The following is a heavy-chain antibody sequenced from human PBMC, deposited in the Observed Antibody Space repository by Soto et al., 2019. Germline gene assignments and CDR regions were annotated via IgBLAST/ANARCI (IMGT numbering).Heavy chain of an antibody. CDR3: ARGRSYGHDAFAI. CDR2: IYGGGGT. J-gene: IGHJ3*02. V-gene: IGHV3-66*01. D-gene: IGHD5-18*01. CDR1: GFSVSTTY. Sequence: EVQVVESGGGLVQPGGSLRLSCAASGFSVSTTYMSWVRQAPGKGLEWVSVIYGGGGTYYADSVKGRFTISRDNSKNTLSLQMNSLRAEEDTAVYYCARGRSYGHDAFAIWGQGTMVTVSS.